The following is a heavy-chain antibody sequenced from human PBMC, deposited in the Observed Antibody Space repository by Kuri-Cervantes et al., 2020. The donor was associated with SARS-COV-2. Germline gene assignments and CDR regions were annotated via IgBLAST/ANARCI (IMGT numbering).Heavy chain of an antibody. Sequence: GGSLRLSCAASGFTFSDYYMSWIRQAPGKGLEWVSYISSSSSYTNYADSVMGRFTVSRDNAKNSLSLQMNSLRAEDTAVYYCAKHLSGSLDYWGQGTRVTVSS. CDR1: GFTFSDYY. V-gene: IGHV3-11*03. J-gene: IGHJ4*02. CDR2: ISSSSSYT. CDR3: AKHLSGSLDY. D-gene: IGHD1-26*01.